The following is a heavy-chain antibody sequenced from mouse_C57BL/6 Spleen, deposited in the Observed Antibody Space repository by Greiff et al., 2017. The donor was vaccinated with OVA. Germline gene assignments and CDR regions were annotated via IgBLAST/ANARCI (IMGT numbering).Heavy chain of an antibody. CDR3: ARGVFDY. J-gene: IGHJ2*01. CDR2: IHPNSGST. CDR1: GYTFTSYW. V-gene: IGHV1-64*01. Sequence: VKLMESGAELVKPGASVKLSCKASGYTFTSYWMHWVKQRPGQGLEWIGMIHPNSGSTNYNEKFKSKATLTVDKSSSTAYMQLSSLTSEDSAVYYCARGVFDYWGQGTTLTVSS.